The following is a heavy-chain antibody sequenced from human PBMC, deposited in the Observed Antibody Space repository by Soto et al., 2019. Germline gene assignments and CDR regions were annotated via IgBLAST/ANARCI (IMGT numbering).Heavy chain of an antibody. CDR1: GGTFSSYA. V-gene: IGHV1-69*13. J-gene: IGHJ4*02. CDR3: ATLLARAPGY. Sequence: WASVKVSCKASGGTFSSYAISWVRQAPGQGLEWMGGIIPIFGTANYAQKFQGRVTITADESTSTAYMELSSLRSEDTAMYYCATLLARAPGYWGQGTLVTVSS. D-gene: IGHD2-21*01. CDR2: IIPIFGTA.